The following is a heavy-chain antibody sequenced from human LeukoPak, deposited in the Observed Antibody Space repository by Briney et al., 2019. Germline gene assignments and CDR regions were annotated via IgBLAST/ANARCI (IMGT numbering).Heavy chain of an antibody. CDR3: ARGFLPVAGTSGFYYYYYMDV. CDR1: GYTFTSYY. V-gene: IGHV1-46*01. CDR2: INPSGGST. J-gene: IGHJ6*03. Sequence: GASVKVSCKASGYTFTSYYMHWVRQAPGQGLEWMGIINPSGGSTSYAQKFQGRVTMTRDTSISTAYMELSRLRSDDTAVYYCARGFLPVAGTSGFYYYYYMDVWGKGTTVTVSS. D-gene: IGHD6-19*01.